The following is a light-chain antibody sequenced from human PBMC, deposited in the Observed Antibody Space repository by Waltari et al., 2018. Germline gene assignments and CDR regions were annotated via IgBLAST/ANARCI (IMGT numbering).Light chain of an antibody. J-gene: IGKJ5*01. CDR1: QSVLYSSKNKNY. CDR3: QQYYSTLIT. Sequence: DIVMTQSPDSLAVSLGERATINCKSSQSVLYSSKNKNYLAWYQQKPGQPPKLLMYWASTRESGVPDRFSGSGSGTDFTLTISSLQAEDVAVYYCQQYYSTLITFGQGTRLEIK. V-gene: IGKV4-1*01. CDR2: WAS.